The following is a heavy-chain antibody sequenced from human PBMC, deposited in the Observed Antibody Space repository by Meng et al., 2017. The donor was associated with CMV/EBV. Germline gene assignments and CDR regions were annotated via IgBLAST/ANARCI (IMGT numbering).Heavy chain of an antibody. V-gene: IGHV3-48*03. Sequence: GESLKISCAASGFTFSSYEMNWVRQAPGKGLEWVSYISSSGSTIYYADSVKGRFTISRDNAKNSLYLQMNSLRAEDTAVYYYARGDRIVVVPAAIQKVTYYYYYGMDVWGQGTTVTVSS. CDR2: ISSSGSTI. CDR3: ARGDRIVVVPAAIQKVTYYYYYGMDV. CDR1: GFTFSSYE. D-gene: IGHD2-2*02. J-gene: IGHJ6*02.